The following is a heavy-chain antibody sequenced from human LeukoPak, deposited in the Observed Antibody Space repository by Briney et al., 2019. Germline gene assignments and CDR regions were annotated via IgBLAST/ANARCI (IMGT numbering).Heavy chain of an antibody. CDR3: ASGSGSYRTPYYYMDV. D-gene: IGHD3-10*01. Sequence: GGSLRLSCAASGFTVSSNYMSWVRQAPGKGLEWVSVIYSGGSTYSVKGRFTISRDNSKNTLYLQMNSLGAEDTAVYYCASGSGSYRTPYYYMDVWGTGTTVTVSS. CDR1: GFTVSSNY. J-gene: IGHJ6*03. V-gene: IGHV3-53*01. CDR2: IYSGGST.